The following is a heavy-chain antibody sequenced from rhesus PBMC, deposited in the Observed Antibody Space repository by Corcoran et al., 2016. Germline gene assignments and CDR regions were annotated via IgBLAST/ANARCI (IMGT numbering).Heavy chain of an antibody. V-gene: IGHV4-76*01. CDR2: IYGSSGSN. CDR3: ARASNPYSSWSGYFDY. D-gene: IGHD6-13*01. Sequence: QVQLQESGPGVVKPSETLSLTSSVSGCPIRRGSDWRCIPPLPGTGVGGVGYIYGSSGSNNYNPSLKNRVTISKDASKNQFSLKLSAGTAADTAVYYCARASNPYSSWSGYFDYWGQGVLVTVSS. CDR1: GCPIRRGSD. J-gene: IGHJ4*01.